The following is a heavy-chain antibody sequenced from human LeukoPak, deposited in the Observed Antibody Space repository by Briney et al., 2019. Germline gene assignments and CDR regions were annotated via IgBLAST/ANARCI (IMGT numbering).Heavy chain of an antibody. D-gene: IGHD3-22*01. CDR2: INHSGST. CDR1: GGSFSGYY. J-gene: IGHJ4*02. CDR3: ARDRYYDSSGYDYFDY. Sequence: SETLSLTCAVYGGSFSGYYWSWIRQPPGKGLEWIGEINHSGSTNYNPSLKSRVTISVDTSKNQFSLKLSSVTAADTAVYYCARDRYYDSSGYDYFDYWGQGTLVTASS. V-gene: IGHV4-34*01.